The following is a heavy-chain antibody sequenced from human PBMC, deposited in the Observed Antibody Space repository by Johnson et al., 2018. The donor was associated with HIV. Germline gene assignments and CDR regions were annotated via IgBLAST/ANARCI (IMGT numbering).Heavy chain of an antibody. CDR3: ARYSSSSRDTFDI. CDR1: GFTFSDYY. J-gene: IGHJ3*02. Sequence: QVQLVESGGGLVKPGGSLRLSCAASGFTFSDYYMSWIRQAPGKGLEWVAYISSSGTTIYYADSVKGRFTISRDNAKNSLYLQMNSLRDEDTAVYYCARYSSSSRDTFDIWGQGTMVTVSS. CDR2: ISSSGTTI. V-gene: IGHV3-11*04. D-gene: IGHD6-13*01.